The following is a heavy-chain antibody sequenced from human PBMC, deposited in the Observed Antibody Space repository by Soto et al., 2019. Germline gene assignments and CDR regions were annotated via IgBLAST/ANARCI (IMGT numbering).Heavy chain of an antibody. Sequence: QVQLVQSEAEVKKPGASVKVSCEASGYTFINHGIIWVRQAPGQGLEWMGWVSGSNGNTKYAQKFQGRVTMTTETSTSTAHMELRNLRSDDTAVYFCARDFYPLAHYFDPWGQGTLVTVSS. CDR2: VSGSNGNT. J-gene: IGHJ4*02. CDR1: GYTFINHG. V-gene: IGHV1-18*04. CDR3: ARDFYPLAHYFDP.